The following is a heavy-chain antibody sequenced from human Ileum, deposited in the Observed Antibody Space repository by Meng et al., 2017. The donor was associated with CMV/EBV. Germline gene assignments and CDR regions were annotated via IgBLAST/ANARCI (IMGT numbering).Heavy chain of an antibody. J-gene: IGHJ4*02. V-gene: IGHV4-34*01. CDR3: ARGIGGNSGY. D-gene: IGHD4-23*01. CDR2: INHSGST. Sequence: LTCAVYGGSFSGYYWSWIRQPPGKGLEWIGEINHSGSTNYNPSLKSRVTISVDTSKNQFSLKLSSVTAADTAVYYCARGIGGNSGYWGQGTLVTVSS. CDR1: GGSFSGYY.